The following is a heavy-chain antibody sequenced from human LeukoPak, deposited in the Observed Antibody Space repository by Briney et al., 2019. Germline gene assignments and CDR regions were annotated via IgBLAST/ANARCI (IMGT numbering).Heavy chain of an antibody. J-gene: IGHJ4*02. V-gene: IGHV4-38-2*01. Sequence: SETLSLTCAVSGYSISSGYYWGWIRQPPGKGLEWIGSIYHSGSTYYNPSLKSRVTISVDTSKNQFSLRLSSVTAADTAVYYCARLHPGIAVAGYPDYWGQGTLVTVSS. CDR3: ARLHPGIAVAGYPDY. CDR2: IYHSGST. D-gene: IGHD6-19*01. CDR1: GYSISSGYY.